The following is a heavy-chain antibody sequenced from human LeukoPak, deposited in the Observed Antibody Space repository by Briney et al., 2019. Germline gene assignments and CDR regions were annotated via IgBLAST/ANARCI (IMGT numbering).Heavy chain of an antibody. J-gene: IGHJ4*02. V-gene: IGHV1-69*06. CDR1: GGTFSSYA. D-gene: IGHD3-22*01. CDR2: IIPIFGTA. Sequence: SVKVSCKASGGTFSSYAISWVRQAPGQGLEWMGGIIPIFGTANYAQKFQGRVTITADKSTSTAYMELCSLRSEDTAVYYCARDYYDSSGYFYYWGQGTLVTVSS. CDR3: ARDYYDSSGYFYY.